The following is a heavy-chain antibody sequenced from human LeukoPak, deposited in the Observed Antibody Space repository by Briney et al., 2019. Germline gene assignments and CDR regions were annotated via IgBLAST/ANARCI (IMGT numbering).Heavy chain of an antibody. J-gene: IGHJ4*02. V-gene: IGHV3-7*03. CDR1: GFTYSSYL. D-gene: IGHD6-19*01. Sequence: GGALRLSCAASGFTYSSYLMSWVRQAPGKGLEWVANIKQDGSEKYYVDSVKGRFTISRDNAKNSLYLQMNSLRAEDTAVYYCARKFGSSGWYPYWGQGTLVTVSS. CDR2: IKQDGSEK. CDR3: ARKFGSSGWYPY.